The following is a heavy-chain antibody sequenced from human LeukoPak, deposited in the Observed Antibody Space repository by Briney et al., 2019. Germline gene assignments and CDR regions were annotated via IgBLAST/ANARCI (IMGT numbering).Heavy chain of an antibody. CDR3: ARHRSSFWNDAVYYIDY. CDR2: IYPGDSDT. V-gene: IGHV5-51*01. J-gene: IGHJ4*02. Sequence: GESLKISCKGSGYSFTSYWIGWVRQMPGKGLEWMGIIYPGDSDTRYSPSFQGQVTISADKSISTAYLQWSSLKASDTAMYYCARHRSSFWNDAVYYIDYWGQGTLVTVSS. D-gene: IGHD1-1*01. CDR1: GYSFTSYW.